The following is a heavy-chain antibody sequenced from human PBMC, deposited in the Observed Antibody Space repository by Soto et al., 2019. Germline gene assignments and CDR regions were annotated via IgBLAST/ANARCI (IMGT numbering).Heavy chain of an antibody. CDR3: ARTGGYGDY. J-gene: IGHJ4*02. CDR1: GFTFSNYA. V-gene: IGHV3-33*01. Sequence: QVQLVESGGGVVQPGRSLRLSCAASGFTFSNYAMHWVRQAPGKGLEWVAVDASKAYYAESVKGRFTISRDNSKDTLYLQMNSLRGEDMAVYYWARTGGYGDYWGQGTLVTVSS. D-gene: IGHD1-26*01. CDR2: DASKA.